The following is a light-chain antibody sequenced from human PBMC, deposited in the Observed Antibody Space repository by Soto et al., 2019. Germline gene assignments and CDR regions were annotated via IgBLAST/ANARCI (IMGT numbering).Light chain of an antibody. CDR1: SSNIGAGYD. CDR2: GNS. Sequence: QCVLKQPPSVSGAAGQRVTISCTGSSSNIGAGYDVHWYQQLPGTAPKLLIYGNSNRPSGVPDRFSGSKSGTSASLAITGLQAEDEADYYCQSYDSSLSGSYAFGTGTKVTVL. J-gene: IGLJ1*01. CDR3: QSYDSSLSGSYA. V-gene: IGLV1-40*01.